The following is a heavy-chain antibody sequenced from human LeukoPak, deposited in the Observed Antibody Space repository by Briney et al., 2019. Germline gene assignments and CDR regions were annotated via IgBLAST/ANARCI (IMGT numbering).Heavy chain of an antibody. CDR2: ITISGHTK. Sequence: GGSLRLSCAASGFDLSTYEMNWVRQAPGKGLEWIADITISGHTKNYADSVKGRFTISRDNARTSLYLQMNSLRVEDTGVYYCARGDPHADLWGQGTLVTVSA. CDR1: GFDLSTYE. J-gene: IGHJ5*02. CDR3: ARGDPHADL. V-gene: IGHV3-48*03.